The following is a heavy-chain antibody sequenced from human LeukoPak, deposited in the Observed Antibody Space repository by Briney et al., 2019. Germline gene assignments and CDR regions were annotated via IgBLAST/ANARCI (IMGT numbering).Heavy chain of an antibody. CDR2: ITGSGGST. CDR3: AKDFIAMVGYMDV. D-gene: IGHD6-19*01. Sequence: PGGSLRLSCAASGFTFSNYGLSWVRQAPGKGLEWVSGITGSGGSTYYADSVKGRFTISRDNSKNTLYLQMTSLRAEDTAMYYCAKDFIAMVGYMDVWGKGTTVTVSS. V-gene: IGHV3-23*01. CDR1: GFTFSNYG. J-gene: IGHJ6*03.